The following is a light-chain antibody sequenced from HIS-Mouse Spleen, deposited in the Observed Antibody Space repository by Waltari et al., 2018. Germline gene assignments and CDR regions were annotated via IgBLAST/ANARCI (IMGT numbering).Light chain of an antibody. Sequence: QSALTQPASVSGSPGQSITISCTGTSSDVGGYNYVSWYQQHPGKAPKLMIYEVSNRPPGVSNRSAGSKSGNTASLTISGLQAEDEADYYCSSYTSSSTVVFGGGTKLTVL. CDR3: SSYTSSSTVV. CDR2: EVS. V-gene: IGLV2-14*01. J-gene: IGLJ2*01. CDR1: SSDVGGYNY.